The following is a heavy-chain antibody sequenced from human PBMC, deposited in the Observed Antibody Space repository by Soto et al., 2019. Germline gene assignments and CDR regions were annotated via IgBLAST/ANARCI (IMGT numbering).Heavy chain of an antibody. CDR2: INAGNGNT. Sequence: QVQLVQSGAEVKKPGASVKVSCKASGYTFTSYAMHWVRQAPGQRLEWMGWINAGNGNTKYSQKFQGRVTITRDTSASTAYMELSSLRSEDTAVYYCATLYTDLAVAGRTHAFDIWGQGTMVTVSS. D-gene: IGHD6-19*01. CDR1: GYTFTSYA. CDR3: ATLYTDLAVAGRTHAFDI. V-gene: IGHV1-3*01. J-gene: IGHJ3*02.